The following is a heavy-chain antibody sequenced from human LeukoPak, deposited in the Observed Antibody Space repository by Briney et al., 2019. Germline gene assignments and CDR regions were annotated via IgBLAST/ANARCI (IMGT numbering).Heavy chain of an antibody. CDR1: GYTFTSYG. CDR2: ISAYSGNT. CDR3: ARDGGDSGNYYFDY. Sequence: VASVKVSCKASGYTFTSYGISWVRQAPGQGLEWMGWISAYSGNTNYAQKLQGRVTMTTDTSTSTAYMELKSLRSDDTAVYYCARDGGDSGNYYFDYWGQGTLVTVSS. V-gene: IGHV1-18*01. J-gene: IGHJ4*02. D-gene: IGHD1-26*01.